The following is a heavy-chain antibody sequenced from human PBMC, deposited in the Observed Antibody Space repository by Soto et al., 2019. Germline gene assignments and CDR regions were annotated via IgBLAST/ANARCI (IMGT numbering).Heavy chain of an antibody. CDR1: GFPFSGYW. D-gene: IGHD1-1*01. J-gene: IGHJ6*03. CDR3: ARDVENDGYYYIDA. CDR2: INSDGSTI. Sequence: EVQLVESGGGLVQPGGSLRLSCAASGFPFSGYWMHWVRQAPGQGLVWVSRINSDGSTINYADSVKGRFTISRDNAANTLFLQMNSLRDEDTAVYYWARDVENDGYYYIDARGKGTTVIVSS. V-gene: IGHV3-74*01.